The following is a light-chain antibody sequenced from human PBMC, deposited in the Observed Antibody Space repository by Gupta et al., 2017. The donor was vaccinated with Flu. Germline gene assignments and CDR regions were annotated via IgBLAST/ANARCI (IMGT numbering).Light chain of an antibody. Sequence: SGSITGSYVQWYQQRPGIPPNAVIFEDDQRPSGVPDRFSGSIDTSSNSASLTISGLRTEDEADYYCQSYDSTNPWVFGGGTKLTVL. J-gene: IGLJ3*02. CDR3: QSYDSTNPWV. V-gene: IGLV6-57*01. CDR1: SGSITGSY. CDR2: EDD.